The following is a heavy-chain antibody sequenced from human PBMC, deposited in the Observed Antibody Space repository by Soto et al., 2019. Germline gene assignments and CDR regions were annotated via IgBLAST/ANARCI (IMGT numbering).Heavy chain of an antibody. CDR2: INPNSGGT. J-gene: IGHJ6*02. CDR1: GYTFTGYY. CDR3: ARDHQLARKKDYYYYYGMDV. D-gene: IGHD2-2*01. V-gene: IGHV1-2*02. Sequence: ASVKVSCKASGYTFTGYYMHWVRQAPGQGLEWMGWINPNSGGTNYAQKFQGRVTMTRDTSISTAYMELSRLRSDDTAVYYCARDHQLARKKDYYYYYGMDVWGQGTTVTVSS.